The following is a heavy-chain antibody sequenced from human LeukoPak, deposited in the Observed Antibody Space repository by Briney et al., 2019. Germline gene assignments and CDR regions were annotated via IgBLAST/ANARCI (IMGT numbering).Heavy chain of an antibody. D-gene: IGHD3-10*01. CDR1: GGSFSGYY. CDR3: ARGPSAAAVIPFDY. Sequence: PSETLSLTCAVYGGSFSGYYWSWIRQPPGKGLEWIGEINHSGSTNYNPSLKRRVTISVETSKKQSSLKLSSVTAADTAVYYCARGPSAAAVIPFDYWGEGTLVTVSS. J-gene: IGHJ4*02. CDR2: INHSGST. V-gene: IGHV4-34*01.